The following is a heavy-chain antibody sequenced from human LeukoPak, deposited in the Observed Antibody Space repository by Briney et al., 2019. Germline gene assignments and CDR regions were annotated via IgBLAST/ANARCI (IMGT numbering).Heavy chain of an antibody. CDR2: INPNSGGT. D-gene: IGHD4-17*01. Sequence: ASVKVSCKASGYTFTGYYMHWVRQAPGQGLEWMGWINPNSGGTNYAQKLQGRVTMTRDTSISTAYMELSRLRADDTAVYYCARGDLLQTTLTPPDYWGQGTLVTVSS. J-gene: IGHJ4*02. CDR1: GYTFTGYY. V-gene: IGHV1-2*02. CDR3: ARGDLLQTTLTPPDY.